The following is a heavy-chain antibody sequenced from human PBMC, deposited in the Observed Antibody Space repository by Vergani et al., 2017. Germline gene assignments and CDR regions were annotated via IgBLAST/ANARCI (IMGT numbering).Heavy chain of an antibody. J-gene: IGHJ6*03. D-gene: IGHD1-1*01. CDR1: GGSISSYY. CDR3: ARINDPHYYYYMDV. Sequence: QVQLQESGPGLVKPSETLSLTCTVSGGSISSYYWSWILQPPGKGLEWIGYIYYSGSTNYNPSLKSRVTIAVDTSKNQFSLKLSSVTAADTAVYYCARINDPHYYYYMDVWGKGTTVTVSS. V-gene: IGHV4-59*01. CDR2: IYYSGST.